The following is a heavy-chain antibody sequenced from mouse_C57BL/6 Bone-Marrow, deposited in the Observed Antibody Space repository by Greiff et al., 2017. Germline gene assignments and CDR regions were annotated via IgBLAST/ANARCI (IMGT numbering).Heavy chain of an antibody. V-gene: IGHV5-16*01. CDR3: ARGDYYGRVFDY. Sequence: DVKLVESEGGLVQPGSSMKLSCTASGFTFSDYHMAWVRQVPEKGLEWVANINYDGSSTYYLDSLKSRFIISRDNAKNILYLQMSSLKSEDTATYYCARGDYYGRVFDYWGQGTTLTVSS. CDR2: INYDGSST. D-gene: IGHD1-1*01. CDR1: GFTFSDYH. J-gene: IGHJ2*01.